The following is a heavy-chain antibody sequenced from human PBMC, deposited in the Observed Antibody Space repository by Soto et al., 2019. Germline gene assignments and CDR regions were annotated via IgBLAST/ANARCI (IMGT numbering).Heavy chain of an antibody. J-gene: IGHJ4*02. D-gene: IGHD1-26*01. CDR2: ISYDGSNK. CDR1: GFTFSSYA. CDR3: AKFQSGGSFDY. V-gene: IGHV3-30-3*02. Sequence: PGGSLRLSCAASGFTFSSYAMHWVRQAPGKGLEWVAVISYDGSNKYYADSVKGRFTISRDNSKNTLYLQMNSLRAEDTAVYYCAKFQSGGSFDYWGQGTLVTVSS.